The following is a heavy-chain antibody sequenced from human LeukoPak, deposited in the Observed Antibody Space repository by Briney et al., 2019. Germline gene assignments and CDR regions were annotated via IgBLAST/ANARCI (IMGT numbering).Heavy chain of an antibody. J-gene: IGHJ4*02. V-gene: IGHV3-30*18. CDR1: GFTFNNYG. CDR2: VSFNGTNK. CDR3: AKDRIVGYCSGTSCYRVDY. D-gene: IGHD2-2*01. Sequence: GRSLRLSCAASGFTFNNYGMHWVRQAPGKGLEWVAVVSFNGTNKYYADSVKGRFTISRDNSKNTLYLQMDSLRAEDTAVYYCAKDRIVGYCSGTSCYRVDYWGQGTLVTVSS.